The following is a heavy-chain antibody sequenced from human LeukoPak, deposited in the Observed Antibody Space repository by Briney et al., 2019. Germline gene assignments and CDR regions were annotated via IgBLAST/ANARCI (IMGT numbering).Heavy chain of an antibody. J-gene: IGHJ4*02. CDR1: GFTFSSYA. CDR2: ISGSGGST. V-gene: IGHV3-23*01. D-gene: IGHD6-19*01. CDR3: ARPGLSYGSGWSTYYFDY. Sequence: PGGSLRLSCAASGFTFSSYAMSWVRQAPGKGLEWVSAISGSGGSTYYADSVKGRFTISRDNSKNTLYLQVNSLRAEDTAVYYCARPGLSYGSGWSTYYFDYWGQGTLVTVSS.